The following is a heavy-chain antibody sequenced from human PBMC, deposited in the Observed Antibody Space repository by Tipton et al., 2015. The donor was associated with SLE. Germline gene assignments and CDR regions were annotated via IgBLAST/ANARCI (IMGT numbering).Heavy chain of an antibody. V-gene: IGHV4-39*07. CDR2: IYHSGTT. CDR1: GGSISSSNNF. CDR3: ARPTSRSG. Sequence: TLSLTCTVSGGSISSSNNFWGWIRQPPGKGLEWIGNIYHSGTTYSTPSLMSRVTISVDTSKNQFFLRLSSVTAADTAIYYCARPTSRSGWGQGILVTVSS. J-gene: IGHJ4*02. D-gene: IGHD1-26*01.